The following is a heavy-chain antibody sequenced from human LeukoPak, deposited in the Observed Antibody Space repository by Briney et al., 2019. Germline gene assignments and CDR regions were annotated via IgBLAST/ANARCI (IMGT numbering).Heavy chain of an antibody. CDR1: GYRFTAYW. CDR3: ARRTGSGTYYSLFFDY. Sequence: GESLKISCKASGYRFTAYWIGWVRQMPGKGLEWMGVIYPADSDTTYSPSFQGQVTTSADKSNNIAYLEWDSLKASDSATYYCARRTGSGTYYSLFFDYWGQGALVTVSS. CDR2: IYPADSDT. D-gene: IGHD1-26*01. J-gene: IGHJ4*02. V-gene: IGHV5-51*01.